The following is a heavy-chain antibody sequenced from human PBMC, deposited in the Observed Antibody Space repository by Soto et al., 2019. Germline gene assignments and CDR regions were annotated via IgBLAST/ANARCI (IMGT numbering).Heavy chain of an antibody. CDR2: IYYDGNT. CDR3: ARSVFP. J-gene: IGHJ5*02. V-gene: IGHV4-39*07. Sequence: SETLSLTCTVSGGSITSSSYYWGWIRQSPGKGLECIANIYYDGNTYYNPSLKSRVTISLDTSKNQFSLKLSSVTAADTAVYYCARSVFPWGQGTLVTVSS. CDR1: GGSITSSSYY.